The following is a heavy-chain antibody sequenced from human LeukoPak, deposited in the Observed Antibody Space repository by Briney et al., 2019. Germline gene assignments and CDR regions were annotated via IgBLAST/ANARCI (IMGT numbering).Heavy chain of an antibody. CDR1: GFTFSNAW. D-gene: IGHD2-21*02. J-gene: IGHJ4*02. V-gene: IGHV3-21*01. CDR2: ISSSSSYI. Sequence: PGGSLRLSCAASGFTFSNAWMSWVRQAPGKGLEWVSSISSSSSYIYYADSVKGRFTISRDNAKNSLYLQMNSLRAEDTAVYYCAREGDCYSDYWGQGTLVTVSS. CDR3: AREGDCYSDY.